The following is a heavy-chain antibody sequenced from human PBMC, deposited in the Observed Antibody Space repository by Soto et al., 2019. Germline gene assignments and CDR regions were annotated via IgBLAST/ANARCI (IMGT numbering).Heavy chain of an antibody. CDR1: GYTFTGHY. V-gene: IGHV1-2*02. D-gene: IGHD3-22*01. J-gene: IGHJ4*02. Sequence: ASVKVSCKTSGYTFTGHYIHWVRQAPGQGLEWMGWINPNSSATSYAQKFQGRVTMTRDTSIRIAYMELSRLTSDDTAIYYCARDSQIHRVVVIDYWGQGTLVTISS. CDR2: INPNSSAT. CDR3: ARDSQIHRVVVIDY.